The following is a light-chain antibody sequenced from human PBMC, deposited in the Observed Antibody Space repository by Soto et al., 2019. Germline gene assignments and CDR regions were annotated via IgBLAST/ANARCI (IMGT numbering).Light chain of an antibody. CDR2: EGT. J-gene: IGLJ1*01. V-gene: IGLV2-23*01. CDR1: SSDVGSYDL. Sequence: QSVLTQPASVSGSPGQSITIFCTGTSSDVGSYDLVSWYQQYPGKAPKLMIYEGTKRPSGVSYRFSGSRSSNTASLTISGLQAEDEADYYCCSYASSRTFVFGIGTKVTVL. CDR3: CSYASSRTFV.